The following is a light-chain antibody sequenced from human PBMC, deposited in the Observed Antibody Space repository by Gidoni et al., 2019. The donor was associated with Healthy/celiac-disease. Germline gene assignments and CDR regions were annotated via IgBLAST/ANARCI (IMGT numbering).Light chain of an antibody. CDR2: GNS. J-gene: IGLJ2*01. CDR3: QSYDSSLSAV. CDR1: SSNIGAGYD. Sequence: QSVLTQPPSVSGAPGQGVTISCTGSSSNIGAGYDVHWYQQLPGTAPKLLIYGNSNRPSGVPDRCSGSKSGTSASLAITGLQAEDEADYYCQSYDSSLSAVFGGGTKLTVL. V-gene: IGLV1-40*01.